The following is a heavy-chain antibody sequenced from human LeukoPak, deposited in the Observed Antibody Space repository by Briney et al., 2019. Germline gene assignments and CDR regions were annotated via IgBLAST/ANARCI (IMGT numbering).Heavy chain of an antibody. D-gene: IGHD3-10*01. J-gene: IGHJ4*02. CDR2: IYPGDSDT. Sequence: GESLKISCKGSGYSFTSYWVGWVRQMPGKGLEWMGIIYPGDSDTRYSPSFQGQVTISADKSISTAYLQWSSLKASDTAMYYCARRGLYYYGSGSYYFDYWGQGTLVTVSS. CDR3: ARRGLYYYGSGSYYFDY. CDR1: GYSFTSYW. V-gene: IGHV5-51*01.